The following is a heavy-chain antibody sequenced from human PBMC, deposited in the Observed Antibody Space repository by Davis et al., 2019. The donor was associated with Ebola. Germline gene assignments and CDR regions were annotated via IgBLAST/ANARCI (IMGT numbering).Heavy chain of an antibody. CDR3: ARGGIVVVVAPTLYYGMDV. J-gene: IGHJ6*02. CDR2: INHSGST. CDR1: GGSFSGYY. Sequence: SETLSLTCAVYGGSFSGYYWSWIRQPPGKGLEWIGEINHSGSTNYNPSLKSRVTISLDTSKNQFSLKLSSVTAADTAGYYCARGGIVVVVAPTLYYGMDVWGQGTTVTVSS. V-gene: IGHV4-34*01. D-gene: IGHD2-15*01.